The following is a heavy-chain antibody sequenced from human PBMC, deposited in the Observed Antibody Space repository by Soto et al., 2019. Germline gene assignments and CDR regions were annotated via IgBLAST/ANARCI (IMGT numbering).Heavy chain of an antibody. J-gene: IGHJ4*02. CDR1: GFTVSSNY. CDR3: AGATGRY. CDR2: IYSGGNT. V-gene: IGHV3-53*02. Sequence: EVQLVETGGGLIQPGGSLRLSCTASGFTVSSNYMTWVRQAPGKGLEWVSVIYSGGNTYYADSVKGRFTSSRDKSKTTLYLQMNSQRAEDTAVYYCAGATGRYWGQGTLVTVSS. D-gene: IGHD1-1*01.